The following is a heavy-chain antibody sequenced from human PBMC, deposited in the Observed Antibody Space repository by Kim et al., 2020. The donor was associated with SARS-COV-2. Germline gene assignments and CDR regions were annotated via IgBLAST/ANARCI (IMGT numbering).Heavy chain of an antibody. Sequence: ASVKVSCKASGYTFTSYGISWVRQAPGQGIEWMGWISAYNGNTNYAQKLQGRVTMTTDTSTSTAYMELRSLRSDDTAVYYCARDGWFGELLLLNYYYYYYGMDVWGQGTTVTVSS. V-gene: IGHV1-18*01. J-gene: IGHJ6*02. CDR1: GYTFTSYG. CDR2: ISAYNGNT. D-gene: IGHD3-10*01. CDR3: ARDGWFGELLLLNYYYYYYGMDV.